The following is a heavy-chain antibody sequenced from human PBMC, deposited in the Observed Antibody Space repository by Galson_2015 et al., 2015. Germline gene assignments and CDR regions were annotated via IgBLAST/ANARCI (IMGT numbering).Heavy chain of an antibody. CDR1: GFTFSSYA. J-gene: IGHJ4*02. CDR2: ISYDGSNK. CDR3: ARGRGWETLRKSPFDY. D-gene: IGHD1-26*01. Sequence: SLRLSCAASGFTFSSYAMHWVRQAPGKGLERVAVISYDGSNKYYADSVKGRFTISGDNSKNTLYVQMNSLRAEDTTVYYCARGRGWETLRKSPFDYWGQGTLVTVSP. V-gene: IGHV3-30-3*01.